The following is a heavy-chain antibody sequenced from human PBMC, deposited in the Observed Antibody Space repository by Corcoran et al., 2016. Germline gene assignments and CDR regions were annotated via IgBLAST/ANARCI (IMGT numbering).Heavy chain of an antibody. V-gene: IGHV1-46*01. J-gene: IGHJ6*02. CDR3: AREGVRIGIQGYGMDV. Sequence: QVQLVQSGAEVKKPGASVKVSCKASGYTFTRYYMHWVRQAPGQGLAWMGIINPSGGSTSYAQKFQGRVTMTRDPSTSPVYMELSSLRSEDTAVYYCAREGVRIGIQGYGMDVCGQGTTVTVSS. CDR1: GYTFTRYY. CDR2: INPSGGST. D-gene: IGHD3-3*02.